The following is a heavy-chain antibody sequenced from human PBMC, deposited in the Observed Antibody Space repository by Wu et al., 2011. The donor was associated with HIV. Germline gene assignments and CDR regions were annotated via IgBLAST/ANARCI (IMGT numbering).Heavy chain of an antibody. Sequence: QVLLMQSWAEVKKPGASLRVSCTSSGYTFSSHYIHWVRQAPGQGLEWMGVLNPDGGNAIYAHNFQGRITIIADEAASTVYMQLNRLKPDDTALYYCAREWRYCTGGSPCPSEYLQHWGQGTLV. V-gene: IGHV1-46*01. CDR2: LNPDGGNA. CDR3: AREWRYCTGGSPCPSEYLQH. CDR1: GYTFSSHY. J-gene: IGHJ1*01. D-gene: IGHD2-8*02.